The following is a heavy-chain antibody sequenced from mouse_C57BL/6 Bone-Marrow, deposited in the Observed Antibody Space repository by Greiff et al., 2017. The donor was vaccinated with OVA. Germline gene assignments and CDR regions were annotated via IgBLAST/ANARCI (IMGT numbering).Heavy chain of an antibody. J-gene: IGHJ1*03. D-gene: IGHD1-1*02. CDR3: ARGRVYGPYWYFDV. Sequence: VQLKQSGPVLVKPGASVKMSCKASGYTFTDYYMNWVKQSHGKSLEWIGVINPYNGGPSYNQKFKGKATLTVDKSSSTAYMELNSLTSEDSAVYYCARGRVYGPYWYFDVWGTGTTVTVSS. V-gene: IGHV1-19*01. CDR1: GYTFTDYY. CDR2: INPYNGGP.